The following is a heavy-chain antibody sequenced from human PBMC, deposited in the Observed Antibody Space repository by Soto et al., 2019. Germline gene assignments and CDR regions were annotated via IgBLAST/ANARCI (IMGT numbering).Heavy chain of an antibody. V-gene: IGHV3-30-3*01. CDR2: ISYDGSNK. CDR3: ARVAY. Sequence: QPGGSLRLSCAASGFTFSSYAMHWVRQAPGKGLEWVAVISYDGSNKYYADSVKGRFTISRDNAQNSLFLQMNTLRPEDSAIYYCARVAYWGPGTQVTVSS. CDR1: GFTFSSYA. J-gene: IGHJ4*02.